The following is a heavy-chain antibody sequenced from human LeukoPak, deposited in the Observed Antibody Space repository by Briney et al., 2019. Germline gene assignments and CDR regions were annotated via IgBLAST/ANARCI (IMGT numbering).Heavy chain of an antibody. V-gene: IGHV3-23*01. J-gene: IGHJ4*02. Sequence: GGPLRLSCAASGFTFSGYAMSWVRQAPGKGLEWVSAISGSGGSTYYADSVKGRFTISRDNSRDTLYLQMNSLRAEDTAVYYCAKGYYDYVWGSYYFDYWGQGTLVTVSS. CDR2: ISGSGGST. D-gene: IGHD3-16*01. CDR3: AKGYYDYVWGSYYFDY. CDR1: GFTFSGYA.